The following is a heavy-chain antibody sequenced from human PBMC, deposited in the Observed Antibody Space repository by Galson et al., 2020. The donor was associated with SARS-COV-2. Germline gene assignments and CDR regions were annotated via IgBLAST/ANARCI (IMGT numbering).Heavy chain of an antibody. D-gene: IGHD3-22*01. CDR3: ARDLYYDGSADAFEF. V-gene: IGHV1-18*01. J-gene: IGHJ3*01. Sequence: ASVKVSCKSSGYTFTRYGVTWVRQAPGKGLEWMGSISAFGVTNYAQNFQGRVTMTTERSTSTAYMDLRRLRSDDTAVYYCARDLYYDGSADAFEFWGQGTMVTVSS. CDR2: ISAFGVT. CDR1: GYTFTRYG.